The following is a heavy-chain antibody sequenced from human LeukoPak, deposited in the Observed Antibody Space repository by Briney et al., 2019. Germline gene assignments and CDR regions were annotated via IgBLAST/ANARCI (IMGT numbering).Heavy chain of an antibody. Sequence: GGSLRLSCAASGFTFSSYSMNWVRQAPGKGLEWVSSISSSSSYICYADSVKGRFTISRDNAKNSLYLQMNSLRVEDTAVYYCARAPTFSGWFDYWGQGTLVTVSS. CDR2: ISSSSSYI. V-gene: IGHV3-21*01. CDR3: ARAPTFSGWFDY. CDR1: GFTFSSYS. J-gene: IGHJ4*02. D-gene: IGHD6-19*01.